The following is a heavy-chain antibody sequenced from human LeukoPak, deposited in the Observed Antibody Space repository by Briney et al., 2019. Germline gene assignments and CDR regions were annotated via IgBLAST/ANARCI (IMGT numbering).Heavy chain of an antibody. J-gene: IGHJ4*02. D-gene: IGHD1-14*01. CDR1: GFTFNDYA. V-gene: IGHV3-20*04. CDR3: AKDRPEGDYFDY. Sequence: GGSLRLSCAASGFTFNDYAMSWVRQAPGKGLEWVSGINWNGGSTGYADSVKGRFTISRDNSKNTLYLQMNSLRAEDTAVYYCAKDRPEGDYFDYWGQGTLVTVSS. CDR2: INWNGGST.